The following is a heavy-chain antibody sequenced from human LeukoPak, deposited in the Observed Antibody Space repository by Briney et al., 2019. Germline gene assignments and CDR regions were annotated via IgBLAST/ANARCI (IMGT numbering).Heavy chain of an antibody. V-gene: IGHV1-8*01. CDR1: GYTFTSYD. Sequence: ASVKVSCKASGYTFTSYDINWVRQATGQGLEWMGWMNPNSGNTGYAQKFQGRVTMTRNTSISTAYMELSSLRSEDTAVYYCATKDYYDSSGYYYYYYYGMDVWGQGTTVTVSS. J-gene: IGHJ6*02. CDR3: ATKDYYDSSGYYYYYYYGMDV. D-gene: IGHD3-22*01. CDR2: MNPNSGNT.